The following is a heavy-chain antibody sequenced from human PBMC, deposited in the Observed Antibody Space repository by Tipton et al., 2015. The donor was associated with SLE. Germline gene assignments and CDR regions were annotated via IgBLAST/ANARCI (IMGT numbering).Heavy chain of an antibody. D-gene: IGHD2-2*01. CDR3: ARGVFGSTSSTSWGVYYY. Sequence: TLSLTCTVSGGSISSHYWSWIRQPPGKGLEWIGFIYYSGSTNYNPSLKGRLTISVDTSKNQFSLKLRSVTAADTAVYYCARGVFGSTSSTSWGVYYYWGQGTLVTVSS. CDR2: IYYSGST. V-gene: IGHV4-59*11. CDR1: GGSISSHY. J-gene: IGHJ4*02.